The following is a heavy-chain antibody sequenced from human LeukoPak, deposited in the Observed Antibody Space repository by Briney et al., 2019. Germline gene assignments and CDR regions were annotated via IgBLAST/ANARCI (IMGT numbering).Heavy chain of an antibody. D-gene: IGHD6-19*01. CDR1: GYTFTSYY. J-gene: IGHJ4*02. Sequence: ASVKVFCKASGYTFTSYYMHWVRQAPGQGLEWMGIINPSGGSTSYAQKFRGRVTMTRDMSTSTVYMELSSLRSEDTAVYYCARDSARINGYSSGWYPSDYWGQGTLVTVSS. V-gene: IGHV1-46*01. CDR3: ARDSARINGYSSGWYPSDY. CDR2: INPSGGST.